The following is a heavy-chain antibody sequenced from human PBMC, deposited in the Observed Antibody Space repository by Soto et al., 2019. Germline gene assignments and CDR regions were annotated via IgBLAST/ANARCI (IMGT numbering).Heavy chain of an antibody. CDR1: GFSLSTSGMR. CDR2: IDWDDDK. D-gene: IGHD6-19*01. V-gene: IGHV2-70*04. J-gene: IGHJ4*01. CDR3: ARIRSSGWYDFDY. Sequence: SGPTLVNPTQTLTLTCTFSGFSLSTSGMRVSWIRQPPGKALEWLARIDWDDDKFYSTSLKTRLTISKDTSKNQVVLTMTNMDPVDTATYYCARIRSSGWYDFDYRGHGTLFTVSS.